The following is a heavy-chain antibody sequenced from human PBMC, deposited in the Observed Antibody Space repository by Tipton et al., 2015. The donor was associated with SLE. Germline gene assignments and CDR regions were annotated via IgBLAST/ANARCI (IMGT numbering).Heavy chain of an antibody. D-gene: IGHD6-19*01. V-gene: IGHV4-59*08. CDR3: ATQSDGMSGWYMDAFDI. J-gene: IGHJ3*02. CDR1: GGSISSHY. CDR2: IYYSGST. Sequence: TLSLTCTVSGGSISSHYWSWIRQPPGKGLEWIGYIYYSGSTNYNPSLKSRVTISEDTSKNQFSLNLKSLTAADTAVYYCATQSDGMSGWYMDAFDIWGQGTMVTVSS.